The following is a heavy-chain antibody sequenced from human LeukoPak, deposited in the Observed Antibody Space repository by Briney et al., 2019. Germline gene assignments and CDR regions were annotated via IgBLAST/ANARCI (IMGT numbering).Heavy chain of an antibody. J-gene: IGHJ4*02. CDR2: ISGSGGGT. V-gene: IGHV3-23*01. D-gene: IGHD3-22*01. CDR3: AKIFGITMIVVVTGIDY. Sequence: TGGSLRLSCAVSGFTFSSCAMSWVRQAPGKGLEWVSAISGSGGGTYYADSVKGRFTISRDNSKNTLYLQMNSLRAEDTAVYYCAKIFGITMIVVVTGIDYWGQGTLVTVSS. CDR1: GFTFSSCA.